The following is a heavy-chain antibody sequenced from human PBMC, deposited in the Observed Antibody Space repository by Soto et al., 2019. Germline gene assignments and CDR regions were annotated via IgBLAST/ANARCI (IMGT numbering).Heavy chain of an antibody. J-gene: IGHJ6*02. V-gene: IGHV4-61*01. CDR3: ARDIVVVPAAAPSYYGMDG. CDR2: IYYSGSI. CDR1: GGSVSSGSYY. D-gene: IGHD2-2*01. Sequence: SETLSLTCTVSGGSVSSGSYYWSWIRQPPGKGLEWIGYIYYSGSINYNPSLKSRVTISVDTSKNQFSLRLSSVTAADTAVYYCARDIVVVPAAAPSYYGMDGWGQGTTVTGSS.